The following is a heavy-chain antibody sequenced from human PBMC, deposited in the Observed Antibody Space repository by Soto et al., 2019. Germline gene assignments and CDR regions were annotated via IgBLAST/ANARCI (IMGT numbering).Heavy chain of an antibody. V-gene: IGHV4-59*01. CDR1: GGSISSYY. CDR3: ARAGAATLSDF. CDR2: IYYSGSA. Sequence: SETLSLTCTVSGGSISSYYCSWIRQPPGKGLEWIGYIYYSGSANYNPSLKSRVTISVDTSKNQFSLKLSSVAAADTAVYYCARAGAATLSDFWGQGTLVTVSS. J-gene: IGHJ4*02. D-gene: IGHD2-15*01.